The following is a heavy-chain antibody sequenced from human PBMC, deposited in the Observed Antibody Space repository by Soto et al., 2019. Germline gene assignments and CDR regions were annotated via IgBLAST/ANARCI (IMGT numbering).Heavy chain of an antibody. CDR3: ARDIVVVPAALYYMDV. Sequence: PSETLSLTCTVSGGSISSYYWSWIRQPPGKGLEWIGYIYYSGSTNYNPSLKSRVTISVDTSKNQFSLKLSSVTAADTAVYYCARDIVVVPAALYYMDVWGKGTTVTVSS. J-gene: IGHJ6*03. V-gene: IGHV4-59*12. D-gene: IGHD2-2*01. CDR1: GGSISSYY. CDR2: IYYSGST.